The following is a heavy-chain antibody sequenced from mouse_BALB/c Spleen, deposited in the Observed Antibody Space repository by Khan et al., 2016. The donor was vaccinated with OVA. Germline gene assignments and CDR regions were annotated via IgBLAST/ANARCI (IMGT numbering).Heavy chain of an antibody. CDR3: ARAARMKY. V-gene: IGHV3-2*02. J-gene: IGHJ2*01. CDR1: GYSITSGYG. CDR2: ISHSGST. D-gene: IGHD1-2*01. Sequence: EVELVESGPGLVKPSQSLSLTCTVTGYSITSGYGWNWIRQFPGNKLEWMGYISHSGSTNYNQSLKSRISITRDISKNQFFLQLNSVTTEDTATYYCARAARMKYWGQGTTLTVSS.